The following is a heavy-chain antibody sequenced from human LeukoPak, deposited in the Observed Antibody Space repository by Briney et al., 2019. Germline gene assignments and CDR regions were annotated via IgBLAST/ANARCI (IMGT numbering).Heavy chain of an antibody. J-gene: IGHJ4*02. D-gene: IGHD2-21*01. V-gene: IGHV1-8*01. CDR2: MNPNSGNT. CDR3: ARGSWAVINHLHDY. Sequence: ASVKVSCKASGYTFTSYDINWVRQATGQGLEWMGWMNPNSGNTGYAQKFQGRVTMTRNTSISTAYMELSSLRSEDTAVYYCARGSWAVINHLHDYWGQGTLVTVSS. CDR1: GYTFTSYD.